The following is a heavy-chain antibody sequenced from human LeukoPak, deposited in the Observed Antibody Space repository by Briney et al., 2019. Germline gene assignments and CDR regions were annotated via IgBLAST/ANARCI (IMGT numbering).Heavy chain of an antibody. D-gene: IGHD3-16*02. CDR1: GFTFSIYG. Sequence: GGTLRLSCAVSGFTFSIYGMSWVRQAPGKGLEWVSAISDSGDSTYYADSVKGRFTISRDNSKNTLYLQMNSLRAEDTAVYYCAKMGRMITFGGVIVIRDAFDIWGQGTMVTVSS. CDR2: ISDSGDST. V-gene: IGHV3-23*01. J-gene: IGHJ3*02. CDR3: AKMGRMITFGGVIVIRDAFDI.